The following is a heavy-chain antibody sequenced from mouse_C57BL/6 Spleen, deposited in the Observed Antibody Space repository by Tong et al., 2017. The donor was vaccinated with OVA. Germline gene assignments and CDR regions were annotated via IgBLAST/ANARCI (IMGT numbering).Heavy chain of an antibody. CDR1: GYAFSSYW. J-gene: IGHJ4*01. V-gene: IGHV1-80*01. D-gene: IGHD1-3*01. Sequence: VQLQESGAELMKPGASVKISCKAFGYAFSSYWMNWVKQRPGKGLEWIGQIYPGDGDTNYNGKFKGKATLTADKSSSTAYMQLSSLTSEDTAVYYCARPLKDYYYAMDYWGQGTSVTVSS. CDR3: ARPLKDYYYAMDY. CDR2: IYPGDGDT.